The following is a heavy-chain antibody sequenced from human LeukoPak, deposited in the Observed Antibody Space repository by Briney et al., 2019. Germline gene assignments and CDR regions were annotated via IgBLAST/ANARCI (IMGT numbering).Heavy chain of an antibody. CDR1: GGTFSSYA. J-gene: IGHJ4*02. V-gene: IGHV1-69*04. CDR2: IIPILGIA. Sequence: SVKVSCKASGGTFSSYAISWVRQAPGQALEWMGRIIPILGIANYAQKFQGRVTITADKSTSTAYMELSSLRSEDTAVYYCATSWIQLQYYFDYWGQGTLVTVSS. CDR3: ATSWIQLQYYFDY. D-gene: IGHD5-18*01.